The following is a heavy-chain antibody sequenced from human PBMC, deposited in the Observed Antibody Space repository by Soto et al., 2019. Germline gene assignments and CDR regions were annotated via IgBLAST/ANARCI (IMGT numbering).Heavy chain of an antibody. V-gene: IGHV4-31*03. CDR1: GGSISSGGYY. Sequence: SETLSLTCTVSGGSISSGGYYWSWIRQHPGKGLEWIGYIYYSGSTYYNPSLKSRVTISVDTSKNQSSLKLSSVTAADTAVYYCARAIDIVATGGNAFDIWGQGTMVTVSS. D-gene: IGHD5-12*01. J-gene: IGHJ3*02. CDR2: IYYSGST. CDR3: ARAIDIVATGGNAFDI.